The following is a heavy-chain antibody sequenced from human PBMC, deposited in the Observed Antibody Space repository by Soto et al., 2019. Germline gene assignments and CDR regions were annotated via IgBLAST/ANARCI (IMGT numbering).Heavy chain of an antibody. CDR2: ISGSGGST. V-gene: IGHV3-23*01. J-gene: IGHJ4*02. CDR1: GFTFSSYA. Sequence: EVQLLESGGGLVQPGGSLRLSCAASGFTFSSYAMSWVRQAPEKGLEWVSAISGSGGSTYYADSVKGRFTISRDNSKNTLYLQMNSLRAEDTDVYYCAKDSGNIAAADVDYWGQGTLVTVSS. D-gene: IGHD6-13*01. CDR3: AKDSGNIAAADVDY.